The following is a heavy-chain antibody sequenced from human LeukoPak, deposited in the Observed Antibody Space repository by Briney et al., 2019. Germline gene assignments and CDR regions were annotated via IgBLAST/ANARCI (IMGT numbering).Heavy chain of an antibody. Sequence: GGSLRLSCGASGFTFSSYWMSWVRQAPGKGLEWVANIKQDGSEKYYVDSVKGRFTISRDNAKNSLYLQMNSLRAEDTAVYYCARDLSGSYTSFDYWGQGTLVTVSS. CDR2: IKQDGSEK. CDR1: GFTFSSYW. CDR3: ARDLSGSYTSFDY. V-gene: IGHV3-7*01. J-gene: IGHJ4*02. D-gene: IGHD1-26*01.